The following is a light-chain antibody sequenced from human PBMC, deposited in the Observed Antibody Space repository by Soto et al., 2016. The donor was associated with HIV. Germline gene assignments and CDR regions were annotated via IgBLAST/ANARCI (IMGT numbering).Light chain of an antibody. Sequence: DIQMTQSPSSLSLSIGDRVSITCRASQSISTYLNWYQTKTGRAPKLLIYDASSLQSGVPSRFSGRGSGTDFTLTISSLQHEDLATYYCQQSSRTPRTFGQGTKVEIK. J-gene: IGKJ1*01. CDR1: QSISTY. V-gene: IGKV1-39*01. CDR3: QQSSRTPRT. CDR2: DAS.